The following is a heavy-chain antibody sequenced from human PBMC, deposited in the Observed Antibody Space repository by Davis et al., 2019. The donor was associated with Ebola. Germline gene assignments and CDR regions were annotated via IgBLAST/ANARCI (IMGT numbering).Heavy chain of an antibody. CDR3: ASPSGLLSYYYGMDV. V-gene: IGHV3-21*01. D-gene: IGHD2-15*01. CDR2: ISSSSSYI. CDR1: GFTFSSYS. Sequence: GGSLRLSCAASGFTFSSYSMNWVRQAPGKGLEWVSSISSSSSYIYYADSVKGRFTISRDNAKNSLYLQMNSLRAEDTAVYYCASPSGLLSYYYGMDVWGQGTTVTVSS. J-gene: IGHJ6*02.